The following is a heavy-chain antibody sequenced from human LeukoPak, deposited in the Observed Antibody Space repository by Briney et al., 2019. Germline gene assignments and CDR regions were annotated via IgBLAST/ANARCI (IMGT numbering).Heavy chain of an antibody. Sequence: PSETLSLTCIVSGGSISRYHWSWIRQPPGKGLEWIGYVYYSGTTNYNPSLESRVTISVDTSKNQFSLKLSSVTAADTAVYCCARSGGYDSGWSFQHWGQGTLVTVSS. CDR3: ARSGGYDSGWSFQH. J-gene: IGHJ1*01. V-gene: IGHV4-59*08. CDR2: VYYSGTT. CDR1: GGSISRYH. D-gene: IGHD5-12*01.